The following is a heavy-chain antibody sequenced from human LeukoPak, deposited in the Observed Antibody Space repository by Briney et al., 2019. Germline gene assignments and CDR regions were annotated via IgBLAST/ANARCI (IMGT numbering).Heavy chain of an antibody. CDR1: GESFSNHY. CDR3: ARGRGVAARRGFDF. J-gene: IGHJ4*02. D-gene: IGHD6-6*01. CDR2: IEHRGNT. V-gene: IGHV4-34*01. Sequence: PSETLSLSCVVNGESFSNHYWTWIRQSPGKGLEWIGEIEHRGNTNYNPSLKSRVTISVDTSKNEFSLKLKPVTAADTAVFYCARGRGVAARRGFDFWGLGTLVTVSS.